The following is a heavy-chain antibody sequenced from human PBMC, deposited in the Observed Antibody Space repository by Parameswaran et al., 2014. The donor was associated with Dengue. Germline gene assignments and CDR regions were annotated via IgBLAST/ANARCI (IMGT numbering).Heavy chain of an antibody. V-gene: IGHV1-18*01. Sequence: WVRQAPGQGLERMGWISAYNGNTNYAQKLQGRVTMTTDTSTSTAYMELRSLRSDDTAVYYCARDPRLGVAWGQGTLVTVSS. CDR3: ARDPRLGVA. CDR2: ISAYNGNT. D-gene: IGHD3-10*01. J-gene: IGHJ5*02.